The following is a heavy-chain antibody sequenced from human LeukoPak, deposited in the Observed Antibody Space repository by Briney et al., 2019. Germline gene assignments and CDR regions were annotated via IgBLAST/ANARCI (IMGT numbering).Heavy chain of an antibody. D-gene: IGHD3-16*01. Sequence: PGGSLRLSCAASGFTFNSYGIHWVRQAPGKGPEWVAFISYDGTTKYYGDSVRGRFTISRDNSKNTVYLQMNSLRADDTAVYYCVKGGSYDDSSRYYYYYGMDVWGRGTTVTVSS. CDR1: GFTFNSYG. CDR3: VKGGSYDDSSRYYYYYGMDV. CDR2: ISYDGTTK. V-gene: IGHV3-30*18. J-gene: IGHJ6*02.